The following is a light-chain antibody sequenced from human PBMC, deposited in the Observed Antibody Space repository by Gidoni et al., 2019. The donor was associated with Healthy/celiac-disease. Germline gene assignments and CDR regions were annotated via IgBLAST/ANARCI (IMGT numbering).Light chain of an antibody. V-gene: IGKV1-5*01. CDR2: DAS. CDR1: QSISSW. CDR3: QQYNSYPLT. Sequence: DIQMTQSPSTLSASVGDRVTITCRASQSISSWLAWYQQKPGKAPKLLSYDASSLESGVPSRFSGSGSGTEFTLTISSLQPDDFATYYCQQYNSYPLTFGGXTKVEIK. J-gene: IGKJ4*01.